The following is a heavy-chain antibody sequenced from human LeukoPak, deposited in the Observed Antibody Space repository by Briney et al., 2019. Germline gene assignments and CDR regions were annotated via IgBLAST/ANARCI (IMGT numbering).Heavy chain of an antibody. CDR3: ARRNSGSYSDYYYYYMDV. Sequence: GGSLRLSCAASGFTFSSYGMHWVRQAPGKGLEWVAFIRYDGDNKYYEDSVKGRFTISRDNAKNSLYLQMNSLRAEDTAVYYCARRNSGSYSDYYYYYMDVWGKGTTVTVSS. CDR1: GFTFSSYG. V-gene: IGHV3-30*02. J-gene: IGHJ6*03. D-gene: IGHD1-26*01. CDR2: IRYDGDNK.